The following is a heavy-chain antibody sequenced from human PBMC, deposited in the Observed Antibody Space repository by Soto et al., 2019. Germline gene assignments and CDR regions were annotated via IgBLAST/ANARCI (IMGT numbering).Heavy chain of an antibody. CDR3: ARDEGGIVVVPAARAFDY. CDR1: GGTFSSYA. V-gene: IGHV1-69*10. D-gene: IGHD2-2*01. CDR2: IIPILGIA. Sequence: ASVKVSCKASGGTFSSYAISWVRQAPGQGLEWMGGIIPILGIANYAQKFQGRVTLTADKSTSTAYMELSSLRSEDTAVYYCARDEGGIVVVPAARAFDYWGQGTLVTVSS. J-gene: IGHJ4*02.